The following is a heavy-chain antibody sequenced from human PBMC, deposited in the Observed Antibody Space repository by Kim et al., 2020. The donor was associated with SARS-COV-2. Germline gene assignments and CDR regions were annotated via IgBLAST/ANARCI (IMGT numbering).Heavy chain of an antibody. D-gene: IGHD5-18*01. V-gene: IGHV1-69*01. Sequence: NYAQKFQGKVTITADESTSTAYMELSSLRSEDTAVYYCARDGNSYGSGDYWGQGTLVTVSS. J-gene: IGHJ4*02. CDR3: ARDGNSYGSGDY.